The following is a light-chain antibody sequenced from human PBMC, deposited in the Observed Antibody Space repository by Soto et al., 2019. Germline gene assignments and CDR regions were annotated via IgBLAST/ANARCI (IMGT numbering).Light chain of an antibody. Sequence: QSVLTQPPSVSAAPGQKVTISCSGSNSNIGNNYVSWYQQFPRTAPKVLIYDNNKRPSGIPDRFSGSKSATSATLVITGLQTGDEADYYCGAWDSSLHAGVFGGGTKLTVL. CDR2: DNN. J-gene: IGLJ2*01. CDR3: GAWDSSLHAGV. CDR1: NSNIGNNY. V-gene: IGLV1-51*01.